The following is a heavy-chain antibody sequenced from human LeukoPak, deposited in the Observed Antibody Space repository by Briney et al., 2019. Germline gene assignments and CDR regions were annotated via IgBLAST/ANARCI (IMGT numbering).Heavy chain of an antibody. CDR2: INSDGSKT. CDR3: ARRIESYDFWSAYYTPGY. V-gene: IGHV3-74*01. D-gene: IGHD3-3*01. J-gene: IGHJ4*02. CDR1: GFTFSSCW. Sequence: PGGSLRLSCAASGFTFSSCWMYWVRQAPGKGLVWVSRINSDGSKTRYADSVKGRFTISRDNAKNTLYLQMNSLRAEDTAVYYCARRIESYDFWSAYYTPGYWGQGTLVTVSS.